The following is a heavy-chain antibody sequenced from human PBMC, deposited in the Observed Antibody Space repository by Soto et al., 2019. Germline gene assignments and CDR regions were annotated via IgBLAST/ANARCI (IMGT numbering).Heavy chain of an antibody. CDR1: GGTISSWY. CDR3: ARLGGSYAVPHFDY. D-gene: IGHD1-26*01. CDR2: IYYSGTTT. Sequence: SETLSLTCTVSGGTISSWYWSWIRQPPGKGLEWIGYIYYSGTTTNYNPSLKSRVTLSVDTSKNQFSLKLSSVTAADTAVYYCARLGGSYAVPHFDYWGQGTLVTVSS. J-gene: IGHJ4*02. V-gene: IGHV4-59*08.